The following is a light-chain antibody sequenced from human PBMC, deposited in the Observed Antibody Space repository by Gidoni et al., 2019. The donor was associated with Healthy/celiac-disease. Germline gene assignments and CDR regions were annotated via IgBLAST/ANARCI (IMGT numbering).Light chain of an antibody. CDR2: WAS. V-gene: IGKV4-1*01. CDR1: QSVLYSSNNKNY. Sequence: DIVMTQSPDSLAVSLGERATINCKSSQSVLYSSNNKNYLAWYQQTPGQPPKLLIYWASTRESGVPDRFSGSGSGTDFTLTISSLQAEDVAVYYCQQYYRTTWTFGQGTKVEIK. CDR3: QQYYRTTWT. J-gene: IGKJ1*01.